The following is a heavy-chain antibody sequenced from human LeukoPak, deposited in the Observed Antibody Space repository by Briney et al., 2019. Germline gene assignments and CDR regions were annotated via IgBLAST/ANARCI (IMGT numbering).Heavy chain of an antibody. Sequence: GGSLRLSCAASGFTFSDFGMNWVRQAPGKGLEWVAFIKGDETEKHYVDSLKGRFTISRDNAENSLSLQMNSLRAEDTAVYYCARGKIAARAFDYWGQGTLVTVSS. J-gene: IGHJ4*02. V-gene: IGHV3-7*01. CDR1: GFTFSDFG. D-gene: IGHD6-13*01. CDR2: IKGDETEK. CDR3: ARGKIAARAFDY.